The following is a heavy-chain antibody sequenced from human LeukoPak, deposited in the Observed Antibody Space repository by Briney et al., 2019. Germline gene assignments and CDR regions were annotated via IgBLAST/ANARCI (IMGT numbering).Heavy chain of an antibody. D-gene: IGHD3-10*01. V-gene: IGHV1-18*01. J-gene: IGHJ6*03. CDR2: ISAYNGNT. CDR1: GYTFTSYG. CDR3: ARSPQYYYGSGSYPIRSYYYYMDV. Sequence: ASVKVSCKASGYTFTSYGISWVRQAPGQGLEWMGWISAYNGNTNYAQKLQGRVTMTTDTSTSTAYMELRSLRSDDTAVYYCARSPQYYYGSGSYPIRSYYYYMDVWGKGTTVTVSS.